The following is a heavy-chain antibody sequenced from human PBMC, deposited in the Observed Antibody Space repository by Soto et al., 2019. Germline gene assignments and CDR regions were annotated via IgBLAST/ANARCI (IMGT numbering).Heavy chain of an antibody. Sequence: GESLKISCKGSGYSFTSYWIGWVRQMPGKGLEWMGIIYPGDSDTRYSPSFQGQVTISADKSISTAYLQWSSLKASDTAMYYCARRIDIVGASGTFDYWGQGTLVTVSS. V-gene: IGHV5-51*01. CDR1: GYSFTSYW. J-gene: IGHJ4*02. D-gene: IGHD1-26*01. CDR3: ARRIDIVGASGTFDY. CDR2: IYPGDSDT.